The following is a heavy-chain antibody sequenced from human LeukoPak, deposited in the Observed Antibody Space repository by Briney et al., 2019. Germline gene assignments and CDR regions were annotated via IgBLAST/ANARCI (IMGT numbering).Heavy chain of an antibody. CDR3: ARLRLRFFGGWFDP. Sequence: SETLSLTCTVSGGSISSSSYYWGWIRQPPGKGLEWIGSIYYSGSTYYNPSLKSRVTISVDTSKNQFSLKLSSVTAADTAVYYCARLRLRFFGGWFDPWGQGTLVTVSS. D-gene: IGHD3-3*01. CDR1: GGSISSSSYY. V-gene: IGHV4-39*07. CDR2: IYYSGST. J-gene: IGHJ5*02.